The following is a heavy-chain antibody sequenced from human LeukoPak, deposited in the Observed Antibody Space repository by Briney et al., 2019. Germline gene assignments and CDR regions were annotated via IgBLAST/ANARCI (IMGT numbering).Heavy chain of an antibody. V-gene: IGHV4-39*01. J-gene: IGHJ4*02. CDR1: GASISRGTYY. D-gene: IGHD5-18*01. CDR3: ARHGYIQFWLY. CDR2: IDSSGTT. Sequence: SETLSLTCTVSGASISRGTYYWGWIRQSPDKGLEWIGSIDSSGTTHYNSSLKSRVIISVDTSKNQVSLNLTSVTFADTAVYYCARHGYIQFWLYWGQGTQVIVSS.